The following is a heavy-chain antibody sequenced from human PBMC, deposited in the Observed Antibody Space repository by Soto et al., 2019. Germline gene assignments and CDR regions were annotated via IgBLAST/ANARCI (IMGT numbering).Heavy chain of an antibody. Sequence: TGGSLRLSCAASGFTFSSYAMSWVRQAPGKGLEWVSAISGSGGSTYYADSVKGRFTISRDNSKNTLYLQMNSLRAEDTAVYYCANDLPGGSYYYYYFGMDVWGQGTTVTVFS. D-gene: IGHD3-16*01. J-gene: IGHJ6*02. V-gene: IGHV3-23*01. CDR2: ISGSGGST. CDR3: ANDLPGGSYYYYYFGMDV. CDR1: GFTFSSYA.